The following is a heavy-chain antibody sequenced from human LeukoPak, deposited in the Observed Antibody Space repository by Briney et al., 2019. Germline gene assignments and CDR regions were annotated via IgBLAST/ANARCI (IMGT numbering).Heavy chain of an antibody. Sequence: ASVKVSCKASGYTFTSYYMHWVRQAPGQGLEWMGIINPSDSSTSFAQRFQGRVTMTRDTSTSTVYMELSSLRSEDTDVYYCARGGDGVNVGYCDYWGQGILVTVSS. V-gene: IGHV1-46*01. J-gene: IGHJ4*02. CDR2: INPSDSST. CDR1: GYTFTSYY. CDR3: ARGGDGVNVGYCDY. D-gene: IGHD2-21*02.